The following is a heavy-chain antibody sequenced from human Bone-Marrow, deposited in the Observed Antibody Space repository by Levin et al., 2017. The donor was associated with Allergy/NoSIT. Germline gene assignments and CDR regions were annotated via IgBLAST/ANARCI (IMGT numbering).Heavy chain of an antibody. CDR1: GFTFSSYG. CDR2: IWYDGSNK. V-gene: IGHV3-33*01. D-gene: IGHD3/OR15-3a*01. J-gene: IGHJ4*02. CDR3: AREINVWTLRYVFDY. Sequence: GESLKISCAASGFTFSSYGMHWVRQAPGKGLEWVAVIWYDGSNKFYADSVRGRFTISRDNSKNTLYLQMNSLRAEDTAVYYCAREINVWTLRYVFDYWGQGTLVTVSS.